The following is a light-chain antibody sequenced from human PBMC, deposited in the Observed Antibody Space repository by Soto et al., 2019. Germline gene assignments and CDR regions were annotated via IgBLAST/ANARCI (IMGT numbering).Light chain of an antibody. Sequence: QSVLTKPAAVYGSHGQSLTISCTGISSFVGTHDLVSWYQQHPGKDPKLMVYEVTKRPSGVSNSFSGSKSGNTASLTIYGLQAEDEADYYCCSYVGSSTHVFGAATKVTVL. CDR2: EVT. V-gene: IGLV2-23*02. CDR3: CSYVGSSTHV. CDR1: SSFVGTHDL. J-gene: IGLJ1*01.